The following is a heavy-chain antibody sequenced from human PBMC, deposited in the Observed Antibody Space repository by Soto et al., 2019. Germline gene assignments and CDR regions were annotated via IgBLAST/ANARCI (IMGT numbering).Heavy chain of an antibody. CDR3: VGGPQPSLYDY. CDR1: GFTFSTYA. V-gene: IGHV3-23*01. CDR2: ISSSGGST. D-gene: IGHD3-16*01. J-gene: IGHJ4*02. Sequence: GGSLRLSCAASGFTFSTYAMIWVRQAPGKGLEWVSAISSSGGSTYSADSVKGRFTISRDNSKNTLYLQMNSLRAEDTAIYYCVGGPQPSLYDYWGRGTLVTVSS.